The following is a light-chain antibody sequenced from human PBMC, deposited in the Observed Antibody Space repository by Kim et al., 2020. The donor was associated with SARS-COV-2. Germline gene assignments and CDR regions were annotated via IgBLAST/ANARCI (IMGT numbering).Light chain of an antibody. CDR2: SNN. CDR3: AAWDDSLNGVV. CDR1: STNIGSNT. Sequence: GQRVTISCSGSSTNIGSNTVTWYQQHPGTAPKLLIYSNNQRPSGVPDRFSGSKSGTSAPLAISGLQSEDEADYYCAAWDDSLNGVVFGGGTQLTVL. J-gene: IGLJ2*01. V-gene: IGLV1-44*01.